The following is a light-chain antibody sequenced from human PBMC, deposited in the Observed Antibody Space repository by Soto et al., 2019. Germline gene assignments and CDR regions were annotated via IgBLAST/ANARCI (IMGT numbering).Light chain of an antibody. V-gene: IGLV2-14*01. CDR2: EVS. Sequence: QSALTQPASVSGSPGQSITISCTGTSSDVGGYNYVSWCQQHPGKAPKLMIYEVSNRPSGVSNRFSGSKSGNTASLTISGLQAEDEADYYCSSYTSSSRVFGGGTKLTVL. J-gene: IGLJ2*01. CDR1: SSDVGGYNY. CDR3: SSYTSSSRV.